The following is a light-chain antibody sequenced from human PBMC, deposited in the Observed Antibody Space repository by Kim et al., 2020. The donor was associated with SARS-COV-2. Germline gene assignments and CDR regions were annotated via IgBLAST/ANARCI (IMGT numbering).Light chain of an antibody. CDR2: GNS. V-gene: IGLV1-40*01. CDR1: TSKSGAGYD. CDR3: QSYDSSLSGSV. J-gene: IGLJ2*01. Sequence: WVTIACTGGTSKSGAGYDVHWYQQLPGTAPNLLIYGNSNRPSGVPDRFSGSKSGTSASLAITGLQAEDEADYYCQSYDSSLSGSVFGGGTQLTVL.